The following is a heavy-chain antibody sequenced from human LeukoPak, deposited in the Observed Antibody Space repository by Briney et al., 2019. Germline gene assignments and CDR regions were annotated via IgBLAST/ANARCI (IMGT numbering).Heavy chain of an antibody. D-gene: IGHD1-26*01. CDR3: ARDSGGGYTPYYFDY. V-gene: IGHV1-2*02. Sequence: ASVKVSCKASGYTFTSYGISWVRQAPGQGLEWMGWINPNSGGTNYAQKFQGRVTMTRDTSISTAYMELSRLRSDDTAVYYCARDSGGGYTPYYFDYWGQGTLVTVSS. CDR1: GYTFTSYG. CDR2: INPNSGGT. J-gene: IGHJ4*02.